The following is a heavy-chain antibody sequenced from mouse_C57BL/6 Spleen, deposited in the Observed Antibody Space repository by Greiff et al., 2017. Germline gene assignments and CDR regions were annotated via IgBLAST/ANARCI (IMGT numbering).Heavy chain of an antibody. D-gene: IGHD1-1*01. CDR1: GYTFTSYW. CDR3: ACSRDYYVSRAACFAY. V-gene: IGHV1-55*01. J-gene: IGHJ3*01. CDR2: IYPGSGST. Sequence: QVQLQQPGAELVKPGASVKMSCKASGYTFTSYWITWVKQRPGHGLEWIGDIYPGSGSTNYNEKFKSKATLNVDTSSSTAYMQLSSLTSEDSAVYYCACSRDYYVSRAACFAYWGQGTLVTVSA.